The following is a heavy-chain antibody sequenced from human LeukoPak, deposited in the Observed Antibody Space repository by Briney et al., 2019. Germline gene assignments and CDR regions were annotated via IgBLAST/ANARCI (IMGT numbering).Heavy chain of an antibody. CDR2: IYYSGST. D-gene: IGHD2-21*02. Sequence: SETLSLTCTVSGGSISSHYWSWIRQPPGKGLEWIGYIYYSGSTNYNPSLKSRVTISVDTSKNQFSLKLSSVTAADTAVYYCARHVVTTWDNWFDPWGQGTLVTVSS. J-gene: IGHJ5*02. V-gene: IGHV4-59*08. CDR1: GGSISSHY. CDR3: ARHVVTTWDNWFDP.